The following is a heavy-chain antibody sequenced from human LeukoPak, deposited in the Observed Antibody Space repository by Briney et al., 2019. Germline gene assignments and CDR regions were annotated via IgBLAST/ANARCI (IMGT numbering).Heavy chain of an antibody. CDR3: ASLELIGEKRGAFHT. CDR2: IYYSGTT. Sequence: SSETLSLTCTVSSGSISSYYWSWIRQTPGKELEWIGYIYYSGTTNYNPSLNSRVTISLDASNKELSLTLRSVTAEDTAVYYCASLELIGEKRGAFHTWGQGTMVTVSS. J-gene: IGHJ3*02. CDR1: SGSISSYY. D-gene: IGHD1-26*01. V-gene: IGHV4-59*13.